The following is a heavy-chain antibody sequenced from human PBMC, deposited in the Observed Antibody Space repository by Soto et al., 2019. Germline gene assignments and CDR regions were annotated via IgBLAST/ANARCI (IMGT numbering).Heavy chain of an antibody. D-gene: IGHD2-2*01. CDR3: ARGAPYCSSTSCYGSYYYYYMDV. J-gene: IGHJ6*03. Sequence: QVQLQQWGAGLLKPSETLSLTCAVYGGSFSGYYWSWIHQPPGKGLEWIGEINHSGSTNYNPSLKSRVTISVDTSKNQFSLKLSSVTAADTAVYYCARGAPYCSSTSCYGSYYYYYMDVWGKGTTVTVSS. CDR2: INHSGST. V-gene: IGHV4-34*01. CDR1: GGSFSGYY.